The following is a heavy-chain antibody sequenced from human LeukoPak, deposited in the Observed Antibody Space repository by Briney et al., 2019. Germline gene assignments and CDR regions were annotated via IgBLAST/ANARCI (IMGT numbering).Heavy chain of an antibody. CDR1: GFSFSSYW. CDR3: KSGGAAPGSFDY. J-gene: IGHJ4*02. CDR2: IKFDGNGE. V-gene: IGHV3-7*01. Sequence: GGSLRLSCAASGFSFSSYWMSWMRQAPGKGLEWVANIKFDGNGEYYVDSVKGRFTISRDNAKNSLYLQLNSLRVEDTAVYYCKSGGAAPGSFDYWGQGTLVTVSP. D-gene: IGHD1-1*01.